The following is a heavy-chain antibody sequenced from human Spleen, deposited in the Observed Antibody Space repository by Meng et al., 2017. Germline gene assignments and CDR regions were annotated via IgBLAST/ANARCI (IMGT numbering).Heavy chain of an antibody. V-gene: IGHV3-49*04. CDR1: GFTFSDYA. CDR3: SGHIDY. Sequence: GGSLRLSCSSAGFTFSDYAINWVRQVPGKGLEWVGFIKSRAHGWTTQYAASVKGRFTISRDDSKNTVYLQMNSLKTEDTAVYYCSGHIDYWGQGTLVTVSS. D-gene: IGHD5-12*01. J-gene: IGHJ4*02. CDR2: IKSRAHGWTT.